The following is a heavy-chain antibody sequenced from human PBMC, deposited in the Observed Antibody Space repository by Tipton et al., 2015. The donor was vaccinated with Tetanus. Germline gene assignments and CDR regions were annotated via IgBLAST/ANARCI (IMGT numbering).Heavy chain of an antibody. CDR2: ISWNSGSI. D-gene: IGHD5-18*01. CDR3: AKDIGPYSYGYYFDY. J-gene: IGHJ4*02. V-gene: IGHV3-9*01. CDR1: GGSVSSSTYY. Sequence: TLRLSCTVSGGSVSSSTYYWVWIRQPPGKGLEWVSGISWNSGSIGYADSVKGRFTISRDDAKNSLYLQMNSLRAEDTALYYCAKDIGPYSYGYYFDYWGQGTLVTVSS.